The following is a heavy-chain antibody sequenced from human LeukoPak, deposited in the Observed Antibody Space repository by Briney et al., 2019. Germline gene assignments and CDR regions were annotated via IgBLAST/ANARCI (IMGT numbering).Heavy chain of an antibody. CDR1: GFTFSNYW. Sequence: GRSLRLSCAASGFTFSNYWMHWVRQVPGKELVWVSRINDDGSATFYADSVKGRFTISRDNAKNTLFLQINSLRAEDTAVYYCAREILAPGKTHDYWGQGTLVTVSS. V-gene: IGHV3-74*01. CDR3: AREILAPGKTHDY. CDR2: INDDGSAT. J-gene: IGHJ4*02.